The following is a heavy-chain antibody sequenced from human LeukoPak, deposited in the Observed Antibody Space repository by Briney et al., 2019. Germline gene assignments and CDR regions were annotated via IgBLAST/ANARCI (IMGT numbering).Heavy chain of an antibody. V-gene: IGHV3-23*01. Sequence: SGGSLRLSCAASGFTFSSYAMSWVRQAPGKGLEWVSAISGSGGSTYYADSVKGRFTISRDNSKNTLYLQMNSLRAEDTAVYYCAKDPRALTIFGVVITNWFDPWGQGTLVTVSS. CDR1: GFTFSSYA. J-gene: IGHJ5*02. CDR2: ISGSGGST. CDR3: AKDPRALTIFGVVITNWFDP. D-gene: IGHD3-3*01.